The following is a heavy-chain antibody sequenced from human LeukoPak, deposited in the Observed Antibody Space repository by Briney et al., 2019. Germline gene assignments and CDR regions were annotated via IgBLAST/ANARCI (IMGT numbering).Heavy chain of an antibody. D-gene: IGHD1-26*01. CDR1: GYTFTSYG. J-gene: IGHJ4*02. CDR3: ARDLVVGPSVSGY. Sequence: ASVKVPCKASGYTFTSYGITWVRQAPGQGLEWMGWISGYNGNTNYAQKFQARVTMTTDTSTSTAYMELRSLRSVDTAVYYCARDLVVGPSVSGYSGQGTPVTVSS. CDR2: ISGYNGNT. V-gene: IGHV1-18*01.